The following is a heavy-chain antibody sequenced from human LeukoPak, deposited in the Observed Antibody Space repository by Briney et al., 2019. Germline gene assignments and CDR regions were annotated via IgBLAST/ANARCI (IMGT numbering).Heavy chain of an antibody. D-gene: IGHD3-10*01. CDR2: FDPEDGEA. Sequence: ASVKVSCKVSGYTLTELSMHWVRQAPGKGLEWMGGFDPEDGEAIYAQKFKGRVTMTEDTSTDIAYMELSSLRSEDTAVYYCATDKEGFGGLDYWGQGTLVTVSS. V-gene: IGHV1-24*01. CDR3: ATDKEGFGGLDY. CDR1: GYTLTELS. J-gene: IGHJ4*02.